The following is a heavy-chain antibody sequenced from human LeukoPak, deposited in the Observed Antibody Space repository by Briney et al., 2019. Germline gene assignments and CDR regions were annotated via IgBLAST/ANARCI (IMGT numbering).Heavy chain of an antibody. CDR1: GGSISTYY. Sequence: SETLSLTCTVSGGSISTYYWSWIRQPPGKGLEWIGYIYYSGSTNYNPSLKSRVTISVDTSKNQFSLKLSSVTAADTAVYYCARSAASFAEYFQHWGQGTLVTVSS. J-gene: IGHJ1*01. CDR3: ARSAASFAEYFQH. CDR2: IYYSGST. D-gene: IGHD6-13*01. V-gene: IGHV4-59*01.